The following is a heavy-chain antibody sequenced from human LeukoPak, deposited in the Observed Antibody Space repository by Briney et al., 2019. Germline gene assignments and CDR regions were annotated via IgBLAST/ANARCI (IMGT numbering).Heavy chain of an antibody. CDR2: ISYDGSNK. CDR3: ARDFRGSSGWYSSFDY. D-gene: IGHD6-19*01. CDR1: GFTLSSYA. Sequence: GGSLRLSCAASGFTLSSYAMHWVRQAPGKGLEWVAVISYDGSNKYYADSVKGRFTISRDNSKNTLYLQMNSLRAEDTAVYYCARDFRGSSGWYSSFDYWGQGTLVTVSS. V-gene: IGHV3-30*04. J-gene: IGHJ4*02.